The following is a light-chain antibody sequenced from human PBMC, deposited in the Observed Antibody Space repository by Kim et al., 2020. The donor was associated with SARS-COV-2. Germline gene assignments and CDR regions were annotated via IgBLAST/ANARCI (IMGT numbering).Light chain of an antibody. CDR2: RNN. CDR3: VTWDDSLSGYV. J-gene: IGLJ1*01. CDR1: SSNIGSNF. Sequence: QSVVTQPPSASGTPGQRITISCSGSSSNIGSNFVYWYQQLPGTAPKLLIYRNNQRPAGVPDRFAGSKSGTSVSLAISGLRSEDEADYYCVTWDDSLSGYVFGSGTKVTVL. V-gene: IGLV1-47*01.